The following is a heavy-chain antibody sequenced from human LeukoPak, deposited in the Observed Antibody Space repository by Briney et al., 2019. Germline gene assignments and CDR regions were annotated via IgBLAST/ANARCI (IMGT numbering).Heavy chain of an antibody. V-gene: IGHV1-18*01. Sequence: ASVKVSCKASGYTFTSYGISWVRQAPGQGLEWMGWISAYNGNTNYAQKLQGRVTMTTDTSTSTAYMELRSLRSDDTAVYYCARDAADRPNTVSPYCSGGICYPLSYYYYYGMDVWGQGTTVTVSS. J-gene: IGHJ6*02. CDR2: ISAYNGNT. CDR1: GYTFTSYG. D-gene: IGHD2-15*01. CDR3: ARDAADRPNTVSPYCSGGICYPLSYYYYYGMDV.